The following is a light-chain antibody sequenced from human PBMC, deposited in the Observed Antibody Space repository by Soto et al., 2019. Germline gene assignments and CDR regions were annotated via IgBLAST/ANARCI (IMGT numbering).Light chain of an antibody. CDR3: SSYTGSSTSLVV. V-gene: IGLV2-14*03. CDR2: DVS. CDR1: SSDVGGYNF. J-gene: IGLJ2*01. Sequence: QSALTQPASVSGSPGQSITISCTGTSSDVGGYNFVSWYQQHPGKAPKLMISDVSNRPSGVSNRFSGSKSGNTASLTISGLQAEDEADYYCSSYTGSSTSLVVFGGGTQLTV.